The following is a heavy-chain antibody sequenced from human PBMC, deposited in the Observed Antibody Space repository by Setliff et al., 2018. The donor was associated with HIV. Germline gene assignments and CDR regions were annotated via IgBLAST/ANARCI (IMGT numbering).Heavy chain of an antibody. Sequence: SETLSLTCTVSGDSISSYYWSWIRQPPGKGLEWIGNIYYSGDTFYNASLRSRLTLSVDTSKNQFSLKLNSVTASDTAMYYCTRHRGPPWDAFDIWGQGTMVTVSS. V-gene: IGHV4-59*04. J-gene: IGHJ3*02. CDR1: GDSISSYY. CDR2: IYYSGDT. CDR3: TRHRGPPWDAFDI.